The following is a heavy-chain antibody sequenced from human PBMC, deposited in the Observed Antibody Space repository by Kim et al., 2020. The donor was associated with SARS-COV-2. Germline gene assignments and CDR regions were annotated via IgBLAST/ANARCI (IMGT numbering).Heavy chain of an antibody. V-gene: IGHV4-39*01. CDR3: ARRGGTYYFDISGYEFDF. J-gene: IGHJ4*02. D-gene: IGHD3-22*01. Sequence: SETLSLRCTVSGESVSRSTYYWGWIRQPPGKGLEWIGTISYSGATSYNPSLQSRVTISLDTSKNQFSLKLSSVTAADTAVYYCARRGGTYYFDISGYEFDFWGQGTLVTVSS. CDR1: GESVSRSTYY. CDR2: ISYSGAT.